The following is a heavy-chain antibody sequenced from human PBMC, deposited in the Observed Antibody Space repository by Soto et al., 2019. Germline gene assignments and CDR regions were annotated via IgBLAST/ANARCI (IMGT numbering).Heavy chain of an antibody. CDR2: ISSSGSTI. CDR1: GFTFSDYY. Sequence: GGSLRLSCAASGFTFSDYYMSWIRQAPGKGLEWVSYISSSGSTIYYADSVKGRFTISRDNAKNSLYLQMNSLRAEDTAVYYCARDPHLRDFWSGYSKRSYAFDIWGQGTMVTVSS. J-gene: IGHJ3*02. V-gene: IGHV3-11*01. CDR3: ARDPHLRDFWSGYSKRSYAFDI. D-gene: IGHD3-3*01.